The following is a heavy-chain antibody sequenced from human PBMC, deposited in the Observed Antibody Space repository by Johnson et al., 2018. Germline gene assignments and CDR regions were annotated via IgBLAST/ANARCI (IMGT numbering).Heavy chain of an antibody. D-gene: IGHD2-8*02. CDR1: GFTFGDYA. Sequence: VQLVESGGGLVQPGRSLRLSCTASGFTFGDYAMSWFRQAPGKGLEWVGFIRSKAYGGTTEYAAFVKGRFTNSRDDSKSIAYLQMDSLKTEATAVYYCTIAPRGGWNGALAESFQHRGRGILVTVSS. CDR3: TIAPRGGWNGALAESFQH. V-gene: IGHV3-49*03. J-gene: IGHJ1*01. CDR2: IRSKAYGGTT.